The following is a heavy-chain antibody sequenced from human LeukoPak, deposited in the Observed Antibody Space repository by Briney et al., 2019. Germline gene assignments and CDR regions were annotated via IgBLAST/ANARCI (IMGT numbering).Heavy chain of an antibody. V-gene: IGHV4-59*08. J-gene: IGHJ4*02. CDR2: IYYSGST. D-gene: IGHD6-19*01. CDR3: AAFDY. CDR1: GGSISSYY. Sequence: TSSETLSLTCTVSGGSISSYYWSWIRQPPGKGLEWIGYIYYSGSTNYNPSLKSRVTISVDTSKNQFSLQLSSVTAADMAVGGVAAFDYWGQGTLVTVSS.